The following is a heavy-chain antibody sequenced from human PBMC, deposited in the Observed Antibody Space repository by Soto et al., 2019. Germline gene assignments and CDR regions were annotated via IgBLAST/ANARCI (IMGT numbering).Heavy chain of an antibody. Sequence: PGGSLRLSCAASGFTFSSYAMHWVRQAPGKGLEWVAVISYDGSNKYYADSVKGRFTISRDNSKNTLYLQMNSLRAEDTAVYYCASAEYRYQGGMDVWGQGTTVTVSS. CDR2: ISYDGSNK. V-gene: IGHV3-30-3*01. J-gene: IGHJ6*02. D-gene: IGHD5-18*01. CDR3: ASAEYRYQGGMDV. CDR1: GFTFSSYA.